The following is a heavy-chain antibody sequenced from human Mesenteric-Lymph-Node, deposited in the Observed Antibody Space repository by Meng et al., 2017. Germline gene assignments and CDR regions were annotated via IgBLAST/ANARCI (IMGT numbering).Heavy chain of an antibody. Sequence: QVQLTQPRPGLVKPPQTFSLTCAISGDSVSSNSAAWNWIRQSAARGLEWLGRTYYRSKWYNDYAVSVKSRITINPDTSKNQFSLQLNSVTPEDTAVYYGARVAVGISSFDYWGQGTLVTVSS. D-gene: IGHD1-26*01. CDR2: TYYRSKWYN. J-gene: IGHJ4*02. CDR1: GDSVSSNSAA. V-gene: IGHV6-1*01. CDR3: ARVAVGISSFDY.